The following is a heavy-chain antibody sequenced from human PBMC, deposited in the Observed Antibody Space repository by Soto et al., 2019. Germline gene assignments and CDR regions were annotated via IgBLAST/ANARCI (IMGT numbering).Heavy chain of an antibody. CDR3: ASCYGDYEFPCEY. CDR1: GFTFTDYS. D-gene: IGHD4-17*01. J-gene: IGHJ4*02. CDR2: ISSTSNIA. Sequence: GSLRLSCEGSGFTFTDYSMLGVRQAPGKGLEWVSYISSTSNIAFYVDSVEGRFTTSRDNAKNSLYLQMNSLRDEDTAVYYCASCYGDYEFPCEYWGQGTLVTVSS. V-gene: IGHV3-21*05.